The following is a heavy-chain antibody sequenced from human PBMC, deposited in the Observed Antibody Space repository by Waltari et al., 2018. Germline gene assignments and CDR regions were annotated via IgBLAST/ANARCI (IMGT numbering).Heavy chain of an antibody. V-gene: IGHV5-51*01. CDR1: GYSFTSEW. J-gene: IGHJ6*03. Sequence: EVLLVQSGAEIRKPGESLKISCQASGYSFTSEWIAWARRTPERGLEWMGIIWPGDSETKYSPSFQGQVTFSVDKTTETAYLQWSSLKASDSATYYCARRSLYLDFWGTGTTVTV. CDR2: IWPGDSET. CDR3: ARRSLYLDF.